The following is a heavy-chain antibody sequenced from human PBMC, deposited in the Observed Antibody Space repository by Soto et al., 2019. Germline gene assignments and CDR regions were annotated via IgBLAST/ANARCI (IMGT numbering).Heavy chain of an antibody. CDR3: ARGRPGVRGIRFDS. J-gene: IGHJ4*02. D-gene: IGHD3-10*01. Sequence: QVHLQQWGAGLLKPSETLSLTCAVYDGSFSDFYWSWIRPPPGKGLEWIGEINHSGATNYNPSLTGRATISVDTSKNQFSLKVSSVTAADTAVYYCARGRPGVRGIRFDSWGQGTLVTVSS. CDR1: DGSFSDFY. CDR2: INHSGAT. V-gene: IGHV4-34*01.